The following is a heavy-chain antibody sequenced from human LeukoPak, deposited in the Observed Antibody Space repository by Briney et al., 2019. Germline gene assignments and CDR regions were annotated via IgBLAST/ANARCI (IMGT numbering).Heavy chain of an antibody. Sequence: GASVKVSCKASGYTFTTYYYIHWVRQAPGQGLEWLGIINPGGGTTTYAQKFQGRVTVTRDTSTSTVYMELSSLGSEDTAVYYCARSPGTHFDIWGQGTMVTVSS. D-gene: IGHD1/OR15-1a*01. CDR1: GYTFTTYYY. CDR2: INPGGGTT. V-gene: IGHV1-46*01. CDR3: ARSPGTHFDI. J-gene: IGHJ3*02.